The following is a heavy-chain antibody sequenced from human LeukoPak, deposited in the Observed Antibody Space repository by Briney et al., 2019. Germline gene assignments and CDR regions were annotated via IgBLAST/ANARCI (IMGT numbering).Heavy chain of an antibody. CDR1: GFTFSSYS. J-gene: IGHJ4*02. D-gene: IGHD6-19*01. CDR3: AKDLVSGDWYWRGFDS. V-gene: IGHV3-21*04. CDR2: ISSSSSYI. Sequence: GGSLRLSCAASGFTFSSYSMNWVRQAPEKGLEWVSSISSSSSYIYYADSVRGRFTISRDNSKNTVYLQLNSLRGEDTAVYYCAKDLVSGDWYWRGFDSWGQGTLVTVSS.